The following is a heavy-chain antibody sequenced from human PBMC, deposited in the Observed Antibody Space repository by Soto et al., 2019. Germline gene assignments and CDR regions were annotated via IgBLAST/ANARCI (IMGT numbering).Heavy chain of an antibody. D-gene: IGHD1-1*01. CDR2: IYNSGST. CDR1: GGSISSGGYY. V-gene: IGHV4-31*03. Sequence: QVQLQESGPGLVKPSQTLSLTCTVSGGSISSGGYYWSWIRQHPGKGLEWIGYIYNSGSTSYNPSLKSRIRTSADTSKNQFSLRLTSVTAADTAVYYCARQYDNTIPNWFDPWGQGTLVTVSS. J-gene: IGHJ5*02. CDR3: ARQYDNTIPNWFDP.